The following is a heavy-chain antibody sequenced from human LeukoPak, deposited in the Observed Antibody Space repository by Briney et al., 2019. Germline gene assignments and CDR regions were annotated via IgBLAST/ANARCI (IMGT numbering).Heavy chain of an antibody. CDR3: ARGESRAHNWNDVGWFDP. J-gene: IGHJ5*02. Sequence: WASVKVSCKASGYTFTSYGISWVRQAPGQGLEWMGWISAYNGNTNYAQKLQGRVTMTTDTSTSTAYMELRSLRSDDTAVYYCARGESRAHNWNDVGWFDPWGQGTLVTVSS. D-gene: IGHD1-1*01. CDR2: ISAYNGNT. CDR1: GYTFTSYG. V-gene: IGHV1-18*01.